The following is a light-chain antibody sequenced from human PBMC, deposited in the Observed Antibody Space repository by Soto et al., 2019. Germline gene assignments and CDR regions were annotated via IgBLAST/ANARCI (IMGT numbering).Light chain of an antibody. CDR2: KAS. V-gene: IGKV1-5*03. Sequence: DIQMTQSPSTLSGSVGDRVTITCRVSQSISSWLAWYQQKPGKAPKLLIYKASSLESGVPSRFSGSGSGTDFTLTISSLEPEDFAVYYCQQRSNWPTWTFGQGTKVDIK. J-gene: IGKJ1*01. CDR3: QQRSNWPTWT. CDR1: QSISSW.